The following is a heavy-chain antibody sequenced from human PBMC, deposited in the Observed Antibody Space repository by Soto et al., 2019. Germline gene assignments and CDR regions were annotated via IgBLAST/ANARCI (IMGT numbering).Heavy chain of an antibody. D-gene: IGHD3-3*01. CDR2: INPNSGGT. J-gene: IGHJ4*02. Sequence: ASVKVSCKASGYTFTGYYMHWVRQAPGQGLEWMGWINPNSGGTNYAQKIQGRVTKTRETTISKAYIEMSKLRSDVTAVYYCARGVLGDNVVQFLEWLSTDFDYWGQGTLVTVSS. CDR1: GYTFTGYY. V-gene: IGHV1-2*02. CDR3: ARGVLGDNVVQFLEWLSTDFDY.